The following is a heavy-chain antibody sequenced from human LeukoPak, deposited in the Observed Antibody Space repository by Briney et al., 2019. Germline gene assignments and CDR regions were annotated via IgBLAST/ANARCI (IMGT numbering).Heavy chain of an antibody. Sequence: GGSLRLSCAASGFTFSNYAMSWVRQAPGKGLEWVSTISGSVGSTYYADSVKGRFTISRDNSKNTLYLQMNSLRAEDTAVYYCAKENAPDYFDYWGQGTLVTVSS. CDR3: AKENAPDYFDY. V-gene: IGHV3-23*01. D-gene: IGHD1-1*01. J-gene: IGHJ4*02. CDR2: ISGSVGST. CDR1: GFTFSNYA.